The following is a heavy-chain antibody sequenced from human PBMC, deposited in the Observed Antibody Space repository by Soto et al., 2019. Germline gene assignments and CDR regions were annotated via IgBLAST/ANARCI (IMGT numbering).Heavy chain of an antibody. Sequence: QVQLVESGGGLVKPGGSLRLSCAASGFTFSDYYMSWIRQAPGKGLEWVSYISSSSSYTNYADSVKGRFTISRDNAKNSLYLQMNSLRAEDTAVYYCARDRCSSTSCYAEFGNFQHWGQGTLVTVSS. D-gene: IGHD2-2*01. V-gene: IGHV3-11*05. J-gene: IGHJ1*01. CDR2: ISSSSSYT. CDR1: GFTFSDYY. CDR3: ARDRCSSTSCYAEFGNFQH.